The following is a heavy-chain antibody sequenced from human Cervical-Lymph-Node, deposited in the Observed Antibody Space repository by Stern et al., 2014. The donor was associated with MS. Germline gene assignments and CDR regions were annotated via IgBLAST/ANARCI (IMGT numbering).Heavy chain of an antibody. CDR1: GYIFGSYG. Sequence: VQLVESGPEVKKPGASVQVSCKASGYIFGSYGINWVRQAPGQGLEWMGWVSTYNGNTNYAQKFQDRVTMTTDTSTNTAYMELRSLRSDDTAVYYCAREVYGDSRRFDSWGQGTLVTVSS. V-gene: IGHV1-18*01. J-gene: IGHJ4*02. CDR2: VSTYNGNT. D-gene: IGHD4-17*01. CDR3: AREVYGDSRRFDS.